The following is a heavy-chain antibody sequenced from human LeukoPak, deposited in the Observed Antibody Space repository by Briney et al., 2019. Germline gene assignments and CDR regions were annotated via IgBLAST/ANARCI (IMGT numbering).Heavy chain of an antibody. CDR2: ISYDGTYK. CDR1: GFTFSTYA. D-gene: IGHD6-19*01. CDR3: ARDPVGSGWYRWFDP. Sequence: PVGSLRLSCAASGFTFSTYAMHWVRQAPGKGLEWVAVISYDGTYKDYADSVRGRFTISRDRSKNTLYLQINSLRPEDTAVYYCARDPVGSGWYRWFDPWGQGTLVTVSS. J-gene: IGHJ5*02. V-gene: IGHV3-30*04.